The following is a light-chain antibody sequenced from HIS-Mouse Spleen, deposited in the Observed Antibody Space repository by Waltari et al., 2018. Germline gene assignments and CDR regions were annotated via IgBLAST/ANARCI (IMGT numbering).Light chain of an antibody. CDR1: SSAAGGYNY. Sequence: QSALPQPRPVSGSPGQSVPLASTATSSAAGGYNYVSWYQQHPGKSPNLLMYDVSKRPSGVPDRFSGSKSGNTASLTISGLQAEDEADYYCCSYAGSYPVVFGGGTKLTVL. V-gene: IGLV2-11*01. J-gene: IGLJ2*01. CDR2: DVS. CDR3: CSYAGSYPVV.